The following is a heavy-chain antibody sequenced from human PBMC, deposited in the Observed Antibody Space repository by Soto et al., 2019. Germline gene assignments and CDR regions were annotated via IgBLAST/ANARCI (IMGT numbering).Heavy chain of an antibody. CDR3: ARGQEVGAHFFDS. V-gene: IGHV3-13*04. D-gene: IGHD2-15*01. J-gene: IGHJ4*02. CDR1: GFTFSKFV. Sequence: GGSLRLSCEASGFTFSKFVMHWVRQPTGKGLEWVSTIGISGDTYYAVSVKGRFTISRDNAKNSLSLQMNSLRAGDTALYFCARGQEVGAHFFDSWGQGTQVTVSS. CDR2: IGISGDT.